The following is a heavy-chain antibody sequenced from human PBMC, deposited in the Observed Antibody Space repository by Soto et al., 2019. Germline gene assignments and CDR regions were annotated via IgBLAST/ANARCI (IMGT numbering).Heavy chain of an antibody. CDR1: GGTFSSYT. J-gene: IGHJ6*03. Sequence: SVKVSCKASGGTFSSYTISWVRQAPGQGLEWMGRIIPILGIANYAQKFQGRVTITADKSTSTAYMELSSLRSEDTAVYYCARDAGTVTTSQYYYYYYMDVWGKGTTVTSP. D-gene: IGHD4-17*01. CDR2: IIPILGIA. CDR3: ARDAGTVTTSQYYYYYYMDV. V-gene: IGHV1-69*04.